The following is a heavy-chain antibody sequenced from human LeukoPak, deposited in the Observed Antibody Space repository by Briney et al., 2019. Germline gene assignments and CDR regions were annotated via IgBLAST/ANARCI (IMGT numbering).Heavy chain of an antibody. CDR2: ISGSGGST. CDR1: GFTFSSYG. V-gene: IGHV3-23*01. CDR3: AKVYCGGDCYPYYYYYMDV. Sequence: GGSLSLSCAASGFTFSSYGMSWVRQAPGKGLEWVSAISGSGGSTYYADSVKGRFTISRDNSKNTLYLQMNSLRAEDTAVYYCAKVYCGGDCYPYYYYYMDVWGKGTTVTISS. D-gene: IGHD2-21*02. J-gene: IGHJ6*03.